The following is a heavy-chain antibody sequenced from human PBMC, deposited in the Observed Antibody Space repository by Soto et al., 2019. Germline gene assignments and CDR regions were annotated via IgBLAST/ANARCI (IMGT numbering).Heavy chain of an antibody. J-gene: IGHJ4*03. CDR3: ARATTIGTAWGRDYSSFFAF. CDR2: VYPVDSNA. V-gene: IGHV5-51*04. CDR1: GCRLTTYC. Sequence: GESLEISCKASGCRLTTYCIAWVRQMPGRGLEWIGVVYPVDSNAEYRPSFQGRITISADWPINTAYLKWSSLEASDTAMYFCARATTIGTAWGRDYSSFFAFWGQGTPVPVSS. D-gene: IGHD3-16*01.